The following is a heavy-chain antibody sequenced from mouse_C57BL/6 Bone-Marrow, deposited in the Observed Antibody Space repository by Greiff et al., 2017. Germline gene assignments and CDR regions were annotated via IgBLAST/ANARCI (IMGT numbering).Heavy chain of an antibody. CDR2: IHPNSGST. CDR3: GRTGDY. D-gene: IGHD4-1*01. J-gene: IGHJ4*01. CDR1: GYTFTSYW. V-gene: IGHV1-64*01. Sequence: QVQLQQPGAELVKPGASVKLSCKASGYTFTSYWMHWVKPRPGQGLEWIGMIHPNSGSTNYNEKFKSKATLTVDKSSSTAYMQRSRLTSEDAADYYCGRTGDYWGQGTTVTVSS.